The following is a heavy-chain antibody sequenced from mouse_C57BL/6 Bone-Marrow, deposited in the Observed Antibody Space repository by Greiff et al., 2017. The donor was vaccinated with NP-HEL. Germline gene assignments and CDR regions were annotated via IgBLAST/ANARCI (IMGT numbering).Heavy chain of an antibody. CDR1: GFTFSSYA. J-gene: IGHJ1*03. D-gene: IGHD1-1*01. CDR3: AREITTVVATHWYFDV. V-gene: IGHV5-4*01. CDR2: ICDGGSYT. Sequence: VQLKESGGGLVKPGGSLKLSCAASGFTFSSYAMSWVRQTPEKRLEWVATICDGGSYTYYPDKVKGRFTISRDNAKNNLYLQMSHLKSEDTAMYYCAREITTVVATHWYFDVGGTGTTVTVSS.